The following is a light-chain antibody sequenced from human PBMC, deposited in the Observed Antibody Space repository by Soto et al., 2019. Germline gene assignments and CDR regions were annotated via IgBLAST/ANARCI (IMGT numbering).Light chain of an antibody. Sequence: QSVLTQPPSVSEAPRQRVTISCSGSSSNIGNNAVNWYQQLPGKAPKLLIYYDDLLPSGVSDRFSGSKSGTSASLAISGIQSEDEADYYCAAWNDSLNGYVFGTGTKLTVL. J-gene: IGLJ1*01. V-gene: IGLV1-36*01. CDR1: SSNIGNNA. CDR3: AAWNDSLNGYV. CDR2: YDD.